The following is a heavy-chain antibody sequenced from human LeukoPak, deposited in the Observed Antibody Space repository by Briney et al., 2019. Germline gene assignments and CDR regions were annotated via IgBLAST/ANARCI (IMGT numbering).Heavy chain of an antibody. D-gene: IGHD5-12*01. Sequence: SETLSLTCTVSGGSICSGDYNWSWIRQPPGKGLEWIGYIYYSGNTYYNPSLKSRVTISVDTSKNQFSLKLSSVTAADTAVYYCARDSRYSGYSYNYYYYMDVWGKGTTVTVSS. CDR2: IYYSGNT. J-gene: IGHJ6*03. V-gene: IGHV4-30-4*08. CDR1: GGSICSGDYN. CDR3: ARDSRYSGYSYNYYYYMDV.